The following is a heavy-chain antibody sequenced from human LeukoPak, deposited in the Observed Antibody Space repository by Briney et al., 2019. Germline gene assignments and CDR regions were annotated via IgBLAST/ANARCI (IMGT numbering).Heavy chain of an antibody. J-gene: IGHJ5*02. CDR2: IYHSGST. CDR1: GGSISSGVYY. V-gene: IGHV4-30-2*01. Sequence: SETLSLTCTVSGGSISSGVYYWSWIRQPPGKGLEWIGYIYHSGSTYYNPSLKRRVTLSVDRPKNLSSLKLSPLTTADPAGVYCARGPPPPDPFDTWGQGTLVTVSS. CDR3: ARGPPPPDPFDT.